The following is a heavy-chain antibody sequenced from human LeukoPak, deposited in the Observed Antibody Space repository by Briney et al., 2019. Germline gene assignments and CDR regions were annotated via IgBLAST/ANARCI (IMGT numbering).Heavy chain of an antibody. D-gene: IGHD5-24*01. CDR1: GGSISSYY. V-gene: IGHV4-59*08. CDR3: ARTIEMATEYYFDY. J-gene: IGHJ4*02. CDR2: IYYSGST. Sequence: SETLSLTCTVSGGSISSYYWSWIRQPAGKGLEWIGYIYYSGSTNYNPSLKSRVTISVDTSKNQFSLKLSSVTAADTAVYYCARTIEMATEYYFDYWGQGTLVTVSS.